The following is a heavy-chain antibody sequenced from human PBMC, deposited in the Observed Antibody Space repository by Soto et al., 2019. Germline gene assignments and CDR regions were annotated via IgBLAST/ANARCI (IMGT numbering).Heavy chain of an antibody. J-gene: IGHJ1*01. CDR2: ISYDGSNK. D-gene: IGHD2-21*02. Sequence: SLRLSCAASGFTFSSYAMHWVRQAPGKGLEWVAVISYDGSNKYYADSVKGRFTISRDNSKNTLYLQMNSLRAEDTAVYYCARDTVVTPGYFQHWGQGTLVTVS. V-gene: IGHV3-30-3*01. CDR1: GFTFSSYA. CDR3: ARDTVVTPGYFQH.